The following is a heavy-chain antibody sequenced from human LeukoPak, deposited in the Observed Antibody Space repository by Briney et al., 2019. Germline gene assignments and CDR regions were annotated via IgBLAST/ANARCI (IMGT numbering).Heavy chain of an antibody. CDR2: ISYDGSNK. J-gene: IGHJ4*02. CDR1: GFTFSSYG. Sequence: GGSLRLSCAASGFTFSSYGMHWVRQAPGKGLEWVAVISYDGSNKYYADSVKGRFTISRDNSKNTLCLQMNSLRAEDTAVHYCAKDTTTVTASYWGQGTLVTVSS. V-gene: IGHV3-30*18. CDR3: AKDTTTVTASY. D-gene: IGHD4-17*01.